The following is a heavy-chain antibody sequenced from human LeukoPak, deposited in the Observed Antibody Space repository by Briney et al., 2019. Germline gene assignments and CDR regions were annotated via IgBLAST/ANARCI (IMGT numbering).Heavy chain of an antibody. CDR3: ARDYYDSSGYDF. CDR1: GYTFTTYS. D-gene: IGHD3-22*01. CDR2: INADSGDT. Sequence: ASMKVSCKASGYTFTTYSIHWVRQAPGQRLEWMGWINADSGDTKSSQKFQGRVTITRDTSASTAYMELSSLRSEDTAVHYCARDYYDSSGYDFWGQGTLVTVSS. V-gene: IGHV1-3*01. J-gene: IGHJ4*02.